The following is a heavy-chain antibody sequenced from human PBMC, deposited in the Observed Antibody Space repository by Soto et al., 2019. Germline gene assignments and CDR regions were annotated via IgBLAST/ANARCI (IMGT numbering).Heavy chain of an antibody. V-gene: IGHV3-7*02. Sequence: GGCMGISCASCGFTVSSSWMSLARQAPGKGLEWVANIKQDGSEKYYVDSVKGRFTISRDNAKNSLYLQMNSLRAEDTAVYYSARGYTYGQLDYWGQGTLVTVSS. CDR1: GFTVSSSW. J-gene: IGHJ4*02. CDR3: ARGYTYGQLDY. CDR2: IKQDGSEK. D-gene: IGHD5-18*01.